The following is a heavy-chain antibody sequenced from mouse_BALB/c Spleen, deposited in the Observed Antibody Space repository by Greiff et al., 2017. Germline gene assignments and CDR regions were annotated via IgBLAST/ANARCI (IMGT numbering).Heavy chain of an antibody. Sequence: EVKLQESGPELVKPGASVKIPCKASGYTFTDYNMDWVKQSHGKSLEWIGDINPNNGGTIYNQKFKGKATLTVDKSSSTAYMELRSLTSEDTAVYYCARSGNYVYYAMDYWGQGTSVTVSS. CDR3: ARSGNYVYYAMDY. CDR2: INPNNGGT. V-gene: IGHV1-18*01. CDR1: GYTFTDYN. J-gene: IGHJ4*01. D-gene: IGHD2-1*01.